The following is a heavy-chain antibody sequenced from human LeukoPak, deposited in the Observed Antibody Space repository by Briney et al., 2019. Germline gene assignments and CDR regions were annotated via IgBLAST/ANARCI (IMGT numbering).Heavy chain of an antibody. CDR2: IIPIFGTA. CDR1: GGTFSSYA. D-gene: IGHD4-23*01. J-gene: IGHJ6*03. CDR3: ARSGPTNSRYYYYYMDV. Sequence: SVKVSCKASGGTFSSYAISWVRQAPGQGLEWMGGIIPIFGTANYAQKFQGRVTITTDESTSTAYMELSSLRSEDTAVYYCARSGPTNSRYYYYYMDVWGKGTTVTVSS. V-gene: IGHV1-69*05.